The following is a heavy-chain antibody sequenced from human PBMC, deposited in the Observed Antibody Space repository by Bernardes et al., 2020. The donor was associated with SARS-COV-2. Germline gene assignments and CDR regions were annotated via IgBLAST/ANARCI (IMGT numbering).Heavy chain of an antibody. V-gene: IGHV4-39*01. D-gene: IGHD2-21*02. J-gene: IGHJ6*02. Sequence: SETLSLTCTVSGGSISNSGYYWGWLRQPPGKGLEWIGSFYSSGNTYYNPSLQSRLSKSIDTSRNQFSLRLSSVTAADTAVYYCAGSSCGADCYIGGFRSWGYGMDVWGQGTTVTVSS. CDR2: FYSSGNT. CDR3: AGSSCGADCYIGGFRSWGYGMDV. CDR1: GGSISNSGYY.